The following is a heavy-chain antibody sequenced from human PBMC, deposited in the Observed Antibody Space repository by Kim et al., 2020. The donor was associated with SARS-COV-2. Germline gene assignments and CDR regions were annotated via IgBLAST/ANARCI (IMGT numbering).Heavy chain of an antibody. CDR3: ARDLYGDYVADS. D-gene: IGHD4-17*01. CDR2: ISSSGATI. V-gene: IGHV3-48*02. J-gene: IGHJ1*01. Sequence: GGSLRLSCAASGFSFSRYSMNWVRQAPGKGLEWISNISSSGATIYYGDSVKGRFTISRDNAKNSLFLHMDSLRDEDTAVYYCARDLYGDYVADSWGQGTLVTVSS. CDR1: GFSFSRYS.